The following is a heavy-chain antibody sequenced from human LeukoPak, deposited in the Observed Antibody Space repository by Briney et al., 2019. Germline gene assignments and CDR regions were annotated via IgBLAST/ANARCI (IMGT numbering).Heavy chain of an antibody. CDR2: IKQDGSEK. CDR1: GFTFSSYW. Sequence: GGSLRLSCAASGFTFSSYWMSWVRQAPGKGLEWVANIKQDGSEKYYVDSVKGRFTISRDNAKNALYLQMNSLRAEDTAVYYCARSRDTLYDSSGYLFDPWGQGTLVTVSS. D-gene: IGHD3-22*01. J-gene: IGHJ5*02. CDR3: ARSRDTLYDSSGYLFDP. V-gene: IGHV3-7*01.